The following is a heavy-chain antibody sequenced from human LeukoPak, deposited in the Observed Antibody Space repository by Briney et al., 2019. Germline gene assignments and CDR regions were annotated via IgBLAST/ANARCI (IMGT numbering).Heavy chain of an antibody. CDR3: ARETSSSLVDY. J-gene: IGHJ4*02. V-gene: IGHV3-48*04. CDR1: GFPFTLYN. D-gene: IGHD6-13*01. CDR2: ISSSTNTI. Sequence: GGSLRLSCEVSGFPFTLYNMNWVRQAPGKGLEWLSYISSSTNTIYYADSVKGRFTISRDNAKDSLYLQMNSLRAEDTAVYYCARETSSSLVDYWGQGTLVTVSS.